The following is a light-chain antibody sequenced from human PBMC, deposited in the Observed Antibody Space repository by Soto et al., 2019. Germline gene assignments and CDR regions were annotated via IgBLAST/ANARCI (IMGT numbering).Light chain of an antibody. Sequence: EIVLTQARGTLALGPGVGLALCCMASQSVSNNYLAWYQQKPGQAPRLLIYGESNRATGTPDRFSGSGSGTDFNLTLRRLQPEDSAVSYCQQHATLGTFGPGTKVDIK. V-gene: IGKV3-20*01. CDR3: QQHATLGT. J-gene: IGKJ1*01. CDR2: GES. CDR1: QSVSNNY.